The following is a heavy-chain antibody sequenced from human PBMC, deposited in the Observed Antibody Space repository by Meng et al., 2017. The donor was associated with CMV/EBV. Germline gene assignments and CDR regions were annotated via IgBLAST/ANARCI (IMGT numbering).Heavy chain of an antibody. CDR2: IIPILGMT. V-gene: IGHV1-69*02. CDR1: GGTFNSYT. J-gene: IGHJ6*02. D-gene: IGHD2-2*01. CDR3: ASGYCRSTTCAPYYCYYSMDV. Sequence: SVKVSCKSSGGTFNSYTFSWVRLAPGRGREWVGRIIPILGMTNYAQKFGRRAMITANKSTSTVYMELNSLTDEDTDVYYCASGYCRSTTCAPYYCYYSMDVWGQGTSVTVSS.